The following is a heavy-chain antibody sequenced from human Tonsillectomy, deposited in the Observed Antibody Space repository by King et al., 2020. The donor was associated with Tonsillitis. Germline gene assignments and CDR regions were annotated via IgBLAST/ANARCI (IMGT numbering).Heavy chain of an antibody. V-gene: IGHV4-59*01. D-gene: IGHD1-26*01. J-gene: IGHJ3*02. CDR1: GGSISSYY. CDR3: ARDNGYSTDAVSFDI. Sequence: VQLQESGPGLVKPSETLSLTCTVSGGSISSYYWSWIRQPPGKGLEWIGYIYYSGSTNYNPFLKSRVTISVDTSKNQFSLKLSSVTAADTAEYYCARDNGYSTDAVSFDIWGQGTMVTVSS. CDR2: IYYSGST.